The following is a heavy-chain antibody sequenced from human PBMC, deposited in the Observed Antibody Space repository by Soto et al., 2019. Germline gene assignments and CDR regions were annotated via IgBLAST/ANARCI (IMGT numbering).Heavy chain of an antibody. D-gene: IGHD2-21*01. J-gene: IGHJ4*02. CDR2: TYYRSKWYN. CDR3: VRDQSRIVAH. CDR1: GDSVSSNSAA. Sequence: PSQTLSLTCAISGDSVSSNSAAWNWIRQSPSRGLEWLGRTYYRSKWYNDFAVSVKSRITVNSDTSKNQLSLHLNSVTPEDTAVYYCVRDQSRIVAHWGQGTLVTVSS. V-gene: IGHV6-1*01.